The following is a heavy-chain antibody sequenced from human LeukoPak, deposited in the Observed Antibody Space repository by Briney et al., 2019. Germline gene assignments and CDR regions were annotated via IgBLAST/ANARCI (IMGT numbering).Heavy chain of an antibody. CDR2: IHPNSGKT. CDR1: GYTFRSYE. CDR3: ARGHYGGNRYFDI. J-gene: IGHJ4*02. D-gene: IGHD4-23*01. V-gene: IGHV1-8*01. Sequence: GASVKVSCKASGYTFRSYEINWVRQAPGQGREWVGWIHPNSGKTGYAQKFQGRVTMTRDTSTETAFMELSSLKFDGTAIFYCARGHYGGNRYFDIWGQGTLVTVSS.